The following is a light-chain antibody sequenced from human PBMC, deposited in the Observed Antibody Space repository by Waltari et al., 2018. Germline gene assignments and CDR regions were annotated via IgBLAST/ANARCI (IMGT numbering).Light chain of an antibody. V-gene: IGLV2-14*03. CDR3: SSYTTATTPV. J-gene: IGLJ1*01. CDR1: SSDVGGHHY. Sequence: QSALTQPASVSGSPGQSISISCTGTSSDVGGHHYVSWYQQYPGKVPKLIIYDVTNRPSGVSYRFSGSMSGNTASLTISGLQPEDEADYYCSSYTTATTPVFGTGTMVTVL. CDR2: DVT.